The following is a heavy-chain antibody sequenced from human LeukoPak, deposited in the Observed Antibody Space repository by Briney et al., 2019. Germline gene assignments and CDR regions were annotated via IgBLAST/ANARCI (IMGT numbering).Heavy chain of an antibody. Sequence: SETLSLTCTVSGGSISSYYWSWIRQPPGKGLEWIGYIYYSGSTNYNPSLKSRVTISVDTSKNQFSLKLSSVTAADTAVYYCAKLSYSSSWYGVVFTFDYWGQGTLVTVSS. CDR1: GGSISSYY. D-gene: IGHD6-13*01. CDR3: AKLSYSSSWYGVVFTFDY. CDR2: IYYSGST. V-gene: IGHV4-59*01. J-gene: IGHJ4*02.